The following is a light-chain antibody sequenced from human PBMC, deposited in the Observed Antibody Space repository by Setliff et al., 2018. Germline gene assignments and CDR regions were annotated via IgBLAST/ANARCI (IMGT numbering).Light chain of an antibody. CDR2: GVS. CDR3: NAYASDTTDV. J-gene: IGLJ1*01. V-gene: IGLV2-14*03. CDR1: SSDVGSYDL. Sequence: QSALTQPASVSGSPGQSITISCSGTSSDVGSYDLVSWYQQHPGKAPKLIIYGVSDRPSGVSSRFSGSKSGNTAYLTISGLQTEDEAEYYRNAYASDTTDVFGSGTKVTVL.